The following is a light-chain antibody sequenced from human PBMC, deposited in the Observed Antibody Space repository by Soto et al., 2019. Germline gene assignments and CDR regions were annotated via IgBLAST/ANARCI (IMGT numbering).Light chain of an antibody. J-gene: IGKJ1*01. V-gene: IGKV3-15*01. CDR3: QQYNNWPRT. Sequence: EIVMTQSPVTLSVSPGERVTLSCRASQSVSSNLAWYQHKPGQAPRLLIYGASTRATGIPARFSGSGSGTEFPLTVSSLQSEDFAVYYFQQYNNWPRTFGQGTKVEIK. CDR2: GAS. CDR1: QSVSSN.